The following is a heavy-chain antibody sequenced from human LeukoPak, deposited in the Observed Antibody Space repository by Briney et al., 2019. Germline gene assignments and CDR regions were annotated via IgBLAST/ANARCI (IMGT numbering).Heavy chain of an antibody. Sequence: GESLKISCKGSGNRFTSYWIGWVRQMPGKGLEWMGIIYPGDSDTRYSPSFQGQVTISADKSISTTYLQWSSLKASDTAMYYCARQDGPYSSSSRDYWGQGTLVTVSS. V-gene: IGHV5-51*01. CDR1: GNRFTSYW. D-gene: IGHD6-6*01. J-gene: IGHJ4*02. CDR3: ARQDGPYSSSSRDY. CDR2: IYPGDSDT.